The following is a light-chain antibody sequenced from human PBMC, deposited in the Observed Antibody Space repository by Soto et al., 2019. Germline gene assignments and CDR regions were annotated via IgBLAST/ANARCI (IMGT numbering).Light chain of an antibody. V-gene: IGKV3-20*01. CDR3: QQYGSSST. CDR2: GAS. CDR1: QSISSK. J-gene: IGKJ5*01. Sequence: EIVLTQSPATLSVSPGERATLSCRASQSISSKLAWYQQKPGQAPRLLIYGASSRPTGIPDRFSGSGSGTDFTLTISRLEPEDFAVYYCQQYGSSSTFGQGTRLEI.